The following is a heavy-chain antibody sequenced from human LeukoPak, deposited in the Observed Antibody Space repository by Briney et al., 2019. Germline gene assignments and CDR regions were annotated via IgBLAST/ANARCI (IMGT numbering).Heavy chain of an antibody. CDR3: ARANYDYGDYVYY. Sequence: ASVTVSCKASGYTFTSYDINWVRQATGQGLEWMGWMNPNSGNTGYAQKFQGRVTITRNTSISTAYMELSSLRSEDTAVYYCARANYDYGDYVYYWGQGTLVTVSS. D-gene: IGHD4-17*01. CDR2: MNPNSGNT. V-gene: IGHV1-8*03. J-gene: IGHJ4*02. CDR1: GYTFTSYD.